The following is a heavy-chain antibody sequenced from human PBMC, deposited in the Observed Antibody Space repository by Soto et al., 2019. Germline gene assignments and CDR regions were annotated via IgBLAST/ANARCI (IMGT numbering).Heavy chain of an antibody. CDR1: GFTFINYA. CDR3: ARKILGSTSRPNYWYFDL. D-gene: IGHD2-2*01. Sequence: EVQLLESGGALVQPGGSLRLSCAGSGFTFINYAMNWVCQAPGKGLEWVSSISGGGDAAFFPDSVRGRFTISRDNSKNTVTLQMNSLGVDDTAVYYCARKILGSTSRPNYWYFDLWGRGTLVTVSS. V-gene: IGHV3-23*01. J-gene: IGHJ2*01. CDR2: ISGGGDAA.